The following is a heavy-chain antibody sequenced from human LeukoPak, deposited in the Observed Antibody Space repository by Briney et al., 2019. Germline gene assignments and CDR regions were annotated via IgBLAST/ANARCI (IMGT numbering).Heavy chain of an antibody. V-gene: IGHV3-21*01. CDR2: VSSTSSFI. J-gene: IGHJ3*02. Sequence: PGGSLRLSCAASGFTFSSYSINWVRQAPGKGLEWVSCVSSTSSFIYYADSVKGRFTISRDNAKNSLYLQMNSLRAEDTAVYYCAKDLQVAARPGGGAFDIWGQGTMVTVSS. D-gene: IGHD6-6*01. CDR3: AKDLQVAARPGGGAFDI. CDR1: GFTFSSYS.